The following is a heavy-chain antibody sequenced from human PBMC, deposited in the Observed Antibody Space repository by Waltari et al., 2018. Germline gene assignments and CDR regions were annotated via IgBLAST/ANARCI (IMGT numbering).Heavy chain of an antibody. CDR2: IHGSGRS. J-gene: IGHJ4*02. CDR1: GDAISGNYW. Sequence: QVQLQESGPGLVKPSGTLSVTCAVSGDAISGNYWWSWVRQSPGQGLEWIGQIHGSGRSNYNPPLESRVTVSIDTSNNHFSLKVTSATAADTAVYFCARDRGRGLFLDSWGQGTLVTVSP. D-gene: IGHD2-15*01. CDR3: ARDRGRGLFLDS. V-gene: IGHV4-4*02.